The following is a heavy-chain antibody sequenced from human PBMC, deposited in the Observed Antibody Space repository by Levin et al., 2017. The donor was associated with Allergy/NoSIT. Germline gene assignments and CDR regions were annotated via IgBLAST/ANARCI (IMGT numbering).Heavy chain of an antibody. D-gene: IGHD4-23*01. J-gene: IGHJ4*02. CDR2: ITHGGRT. CDR1: GFTFSNYA. Sequence: GGSLRLSCAASGFTFSNYAMSWVRQAPGKGLEGVSAITHGGRTYYADSVKGRFTVSRDNAKNTLYLQMNSLRGDDTAVYYCAKEMTTVVPVFDYWGQGTLVTVSA. V-gene: IGHV3-23*01. CDR3: AKEMTTVVPVFDY.